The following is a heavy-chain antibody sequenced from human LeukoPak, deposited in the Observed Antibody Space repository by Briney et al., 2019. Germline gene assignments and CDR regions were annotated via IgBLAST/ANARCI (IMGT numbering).Heavy chain of an antibody. J-gene: IGHJ4*02. CDR1: GFIFSTYA. Sequence: GGSLRLSCVASGFIFSTYAMHLVRHAPGKGLEWVAVISYDGSNKYYADSVKGRFTISRDNSKNTLSLQMNSLRAEDTAVYYCARDNYGLDYWGQGTLVTVSS. CDR2: ISYDGSNK. D-gene: IGHD4-17*01. V-gene: IGHV3-30-3*01. CDR3: ARDNYGLDY.